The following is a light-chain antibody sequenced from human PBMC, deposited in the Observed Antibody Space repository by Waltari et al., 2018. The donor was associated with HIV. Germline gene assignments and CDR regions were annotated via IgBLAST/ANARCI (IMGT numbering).Light chain of an antibody. CDR1: NLGEKY. V-gene: IGLV3-1*01. CDR3: QAWDSSSHVI. Sequence: SYDLTQPPSVSVSPGQTASITCSGDNLGEKYASWYQQKPGQSPVLVISEDTKRPSGIPERFSGSNSGNTATLTISGTQATDEADYYCQAWDSSSHVIFGGGTKLTVL. J-gene: IGLJ2*01. CDR2: EDT.